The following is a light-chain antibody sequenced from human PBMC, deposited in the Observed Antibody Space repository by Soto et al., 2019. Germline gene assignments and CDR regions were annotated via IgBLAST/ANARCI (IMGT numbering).Light chain of an antibody. V-gene: IGLV2-14*01. CDR3: SSYTSSRTXV. CDR1: SSDVGGYKY. J-gene: IGLJ2*01. CDR2: EVS. Sequence: QSVLTQPASVSGSPGQSITISCTGSSSDVGGYKYVSWYQQYPGKAPKLMIYEVSNRPSGVSNRFSGSKSGNTASLTISGLQAEDEADYYCSSYTSSRTXVFGGGTKLTXL.